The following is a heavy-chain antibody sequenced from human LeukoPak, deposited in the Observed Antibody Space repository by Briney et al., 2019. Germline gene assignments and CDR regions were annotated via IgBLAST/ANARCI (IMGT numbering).Heavy chain of an antibody. CDR2: IYYSGST. J-gene: IGHJ3*02. CDR1: GGSISSGDYY. V-gene: IGHV4-30-4*08. CDR3: ARYGSGYAFDI. Sequence: SETLSLTCTVSGGSISSGDYYWSWIRQPPGKGLEWIGYIYYSGSTYYNPSHKSRVTISVDTSKNQFSLKLSSVTAADTAVYYCARYGSGYAFDIWGQGTMVTVSS. D-gene: IGHD3-10*01.